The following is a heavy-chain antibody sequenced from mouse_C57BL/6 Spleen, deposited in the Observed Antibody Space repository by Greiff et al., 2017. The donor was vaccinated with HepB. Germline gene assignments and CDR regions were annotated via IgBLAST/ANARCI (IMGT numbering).Heavy chain of an antibody. Sequence: VKLQESGAELARPGASVKLSCKASGYTFTSYGISWVKQRTGQGLEWIGEIYPRSGNTYYNEKFKGKATLTADKSSSTAYMELRSLTSEDSAVYFCARRGGKSTVVADFDYWGQGTTLTVSS. CDR3: ARRGGKSTVVADFDY. J-gene: IGHJ2*01. V-gene: IGHV1-81*01. D-gene: IGHD1-1*01. CDR1: GYTFTSYG. CDR2: IYPRSGNT.